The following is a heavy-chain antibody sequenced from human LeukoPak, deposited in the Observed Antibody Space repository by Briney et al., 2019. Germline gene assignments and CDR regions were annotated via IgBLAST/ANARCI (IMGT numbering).Heavy chain of an antibody. CDR1: GFTFSSYA. CDR2: VTGNAANT. J-gene: IGHJ1*01. D-gene: IGHD2/OR15-2a*01. CDR3: TKRYVNSNYWQSLGE. Sequence: GGSLRLSCAASGFTFSSYAMSWVRQAPGKGLEWVSGVTGNAANTYYADSVKGRFAISRDNSKNTVYQQMNSLRVEDTAIYYCTKRYVNSNYWQSLGEWGQGTLVTVSS. V-gene: IGHV3-23*01.